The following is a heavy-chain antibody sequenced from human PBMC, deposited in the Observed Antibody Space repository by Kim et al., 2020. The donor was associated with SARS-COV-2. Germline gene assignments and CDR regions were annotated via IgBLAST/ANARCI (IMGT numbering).Heavy chain of an antibody. Sequence: DNSKNTLYLQMNSLRAEDTAVYYCAREGAAAGTYFDYWGQGTLVTVSS. V-gene: IGHV3-30*07. J-gene: IGHJ4*02. CDR3: AREGAAAGTYFDY. D-gene: IGHD6-13*01.